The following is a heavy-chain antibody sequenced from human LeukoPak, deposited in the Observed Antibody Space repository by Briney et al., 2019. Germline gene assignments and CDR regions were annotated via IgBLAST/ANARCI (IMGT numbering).Heavy chain of an antibody. D-gene: IGHD1-14*01. J-gene: IGHJ6*02. Sequence: PSETQSLTCTVSGGSISSYYWSWIRQPPGKGLEWIGYIYYSGSTNYNPSLKSRVTISVDTSKNQFSLKLSSVTAADTAVYYCARGPDPYYYYGMDVWGQGTTVTVSS. CDR2: IYYSGST. CDR3: ARGPDPYYYYGMDV. CDR1: GGSISSYY. V-gene: IGHV4-59*01.